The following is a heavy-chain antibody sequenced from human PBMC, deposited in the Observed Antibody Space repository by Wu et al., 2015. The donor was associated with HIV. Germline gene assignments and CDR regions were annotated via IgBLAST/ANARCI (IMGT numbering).Heavy chain of an antibody. CDR3: ARYGSYYDSSGPTLDY. CDR1: GYTFTGYY. V-gene: IGHV1-2*02. CDR2: INPNSGGT. J-gene: IGHJ4*02. Sequence: QVQLVQSGAEVKKPGASVKVSCKASGYTFTGYYMHWVRQAPGQGLEWMGWINPNSGGTNYAQKFQGRVTMTRDTPISTAYMELSRLRSDDTAVYYCARYGSYYDSSGPTLDYWGQGTLVTVSS. D-gene: IGHD3-22*01.